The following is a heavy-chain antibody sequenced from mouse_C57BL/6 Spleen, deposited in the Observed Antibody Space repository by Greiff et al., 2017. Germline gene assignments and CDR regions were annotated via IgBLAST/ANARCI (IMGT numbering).Heavy chain of an antibody. CDR1: GYSITSGYY. V-gene: IGHV3-6*01. Sequence: EVQRVESGPGLVKPSQSLSLTCSVTGYSITSGYYWNWIRQFPGNKLEWMGYISYDGSNNYNPSLKNRISITRETSKNQFFLKLNSVTTEDTSTYYCAREDGMVTTNAMDYWGQGTSVTVSS. CDR2: ISYDGSN. J-gene: IGHJ4*01. CDR3: AREDGMVTTNAMDY. D-gene: IGHD2-2*01.